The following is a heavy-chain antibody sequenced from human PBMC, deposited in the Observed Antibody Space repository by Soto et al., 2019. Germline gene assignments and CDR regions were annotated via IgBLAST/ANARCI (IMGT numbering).Heavy chain of an antibody. CDR3: ARIWLVGPNPLDP. Sequence: ASVKVSCKASGYSFTSYGISWVRQAPGQGLEWMGWISAYNGNTNYAQKFQGRVTMTTDTSTSTAYMELRSLRSDDTAVYYCARIWLVGPNPLDPWGQGTLVTAPQ. V-gene: IGHV1-18*01. D-gene: IGHD6-19*01. CDR1: GYSFTSYG. J-gene: IGHJ5*02. CDR2: ISAYNGNT.